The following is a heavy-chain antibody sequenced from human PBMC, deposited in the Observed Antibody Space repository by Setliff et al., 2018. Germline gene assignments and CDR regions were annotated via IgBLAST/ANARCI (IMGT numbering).Heavy chain of an antibody. Sequence: GESLKISCKGSGYSFTSYWIGWVRQMPGKGLEWMGIIYPDDSDTRYSPSFQGQVTVSVDKSINTAYLQWSSLKTSDTAMYYCARRQQLVHDCFDPWGQGTLVTVSS. CDR3: ARRQQLVHDCFDP. CDR2: IYPDDSDT. V-gene: IGHV5-51*01. CDR1: GYSFTSYW. D-gene: IGHD6-13*01. J-gene: IGHJ5*02.